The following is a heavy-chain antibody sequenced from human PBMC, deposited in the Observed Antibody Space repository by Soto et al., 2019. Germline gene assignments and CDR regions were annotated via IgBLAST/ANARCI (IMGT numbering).Heavy chain of an antibody. CDR2: IYRNDDK. J-gene: IGHJ4*02. CDR1: GFSLRTTGVG. V-gene: IGHV2-5*01. D-gene: IGHD3-16*01. CDR3: AHTWGLPFAF. Sequence: QITLKESGPTLVEPTQTLTLTCTYSGFSLRTTGVGVGWIRQPPGKALEWLGIIYRNDDKRYSPSLKNRFTLASDISNRQVVLTMPNMDTVDTATYYCAHTWGLPFAFWGQGTLVIVSS.